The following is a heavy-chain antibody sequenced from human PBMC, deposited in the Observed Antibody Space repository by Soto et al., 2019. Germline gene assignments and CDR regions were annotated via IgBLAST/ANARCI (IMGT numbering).Heavy chain of an antibody. Sequence: SETLSLTCAVSGGSISSSNWWSWVRQPPGKGLEWIGEIYHSGSTNYNPSLKSRVTISVVKSKNQFSLKLSSVTAADTAVYYCARDRYDSSGYVIIDAFDIWGQGTMVT. J-gene: IGHJ3*02. CDR1: GGSISSSNW. D-gene: IGHD3-22*01. CDR2: IYHSGST. V-gene: IGHV4-4*02. CDR3: ARDRYDSSGYVIIDAFDI.